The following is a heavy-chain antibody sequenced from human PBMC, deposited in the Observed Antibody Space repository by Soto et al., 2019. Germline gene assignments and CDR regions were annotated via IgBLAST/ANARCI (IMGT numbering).Heavy chain of an antibody. CDR3: ASGRRADY. V-gene: IGHV4-34*01. CDR1: GGSFSGYY. Sequence: SETLSLTCAVYGGSFSGYYWSWIRQPPGKGLEWIGEINHSGSTNYNPSLKSRVTISVDTSKNQFSLKLSSVTAADTAVYYCASGRRADYWGQGTLVTVSS. CDR2: INHSGST. J-gene: IGHJ4*02.